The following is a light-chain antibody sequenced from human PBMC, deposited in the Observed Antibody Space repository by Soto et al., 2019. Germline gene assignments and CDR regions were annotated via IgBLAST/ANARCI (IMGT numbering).Light chain of an antibody. CDR3: QQLNAYPLN. V-gene: IGKV1-9*01. J-gene: IGKJ5*01. CDR2: GAS. CDR1: QGTSSY. Sequence: DNQLTQSPSCLSASVGERVTVTWRASQGTSSYLAWFQQKPGRAPKLLIYGASTLQSGVPARFSGSGSGTDFTLTISNLQPEDFATYYCQQLNAYPLNFGQGTRLEIK.